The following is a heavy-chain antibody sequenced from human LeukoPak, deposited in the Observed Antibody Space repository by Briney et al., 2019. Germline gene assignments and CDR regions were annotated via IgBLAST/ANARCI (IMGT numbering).Heavy chain of an antibody. CDR1: GYTFIDYY. Sequence: GASVKVSCKTSGYTFIDYYMHWVRQAPGQGLEWMGWINPSSGGTNYAQEFQGRVTMTRDTPISTAYMELSRLRSDDPAVYYCARDWQQLRVGNWFDPWGQGTLVTVSS. CDR2: INPSSGGT. D-gene: IGHD6-13*01. J-gene: IGHJ5*02. V-gene: IGHV1-2*02. CDR3: ARDWQQLRVGNWFDP.